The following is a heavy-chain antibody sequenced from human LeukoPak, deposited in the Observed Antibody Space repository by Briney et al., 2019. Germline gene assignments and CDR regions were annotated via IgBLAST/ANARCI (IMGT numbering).Heavy chain of an antibody. CDR2: IYYSGST. V-gene: IGHV4-39*07. Sequence: PSETLSLTCTVSGGSISSSSYYWGWIRQPPGKGLEWIGSIYYSGSTYYNPSLKSRVTISVDTSKNQFSLKLSSVTAADTAVYYCARDSRYYYDSSGFDYWGQGTLVTVS. J-gene: IGHJ4*02. CDR1: GGSISSSSYY. D-gene: IGHD3-22*01. CDR3: ARDSRYYYDSSGFDY.